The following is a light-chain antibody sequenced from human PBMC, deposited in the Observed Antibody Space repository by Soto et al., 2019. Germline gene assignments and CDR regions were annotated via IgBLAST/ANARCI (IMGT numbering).Light chain of an antibody. CDR1: SSNIGSNT. CDR3: AAWDDSLNGWV. V-gene: IGLV1-44*01. CDR2: SNN. Sequence: QSVLTQPPSASGTPGQRVTISCSGSSSNIGSNTVNWYQQLPGTAPKLLIYSNNQRPSGVPDRFSASKSGTSASLAISGLQSEDEDDYYCAAWDDSLNGWVFGGGTQLTVL. J-gene: IGLJ3*02.